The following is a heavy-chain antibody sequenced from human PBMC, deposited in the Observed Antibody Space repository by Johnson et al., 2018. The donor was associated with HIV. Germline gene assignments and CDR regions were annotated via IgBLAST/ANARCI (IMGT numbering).Heavy chain of an antibody. Sequence: MLLVESWGTLVQPGGSLRLSCVASGFTFGTYWMTWVRQAPGKGLEWVATIKLDGSDKYYLGSVKGRFTISRDNARNSLHLQMNSLRAEDTAVYYCARKGDAFYIWGQGTLVTVSS. J-gene: IGHJ3*02. CDR3: ARKGDAFYI. CDR2: IKLDGSDK. V-gene: IGHV3-7*05. CDR1: GFTFGTYW.